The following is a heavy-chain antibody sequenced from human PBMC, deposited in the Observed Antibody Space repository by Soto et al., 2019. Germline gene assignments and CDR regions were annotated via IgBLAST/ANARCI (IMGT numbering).Heavy chain of an antibody. CDR1: GFTFSSYW. V-gene: IGHV3-7*03. Sequence: GGSLRLSCAASGFTFSSYWMSWVRQAPGKGLEWVANIKQDGSEKYYVDSVKGRFTISRDNAKNSLYLQMNSQRAEDTAVYYCAREKYSSSWYYPSFYYSGMDVWGQGTTVTVSS. J-gene: IGHJ6*02. CDR2: IKQDGSEK. CDR3: AREKYSSSWYYPSFYYSGMDV. D-gene: IGHD6-13*01.